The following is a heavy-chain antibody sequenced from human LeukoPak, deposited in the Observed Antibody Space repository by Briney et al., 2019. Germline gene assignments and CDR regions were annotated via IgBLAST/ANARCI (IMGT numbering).Heavy chain of an antibody. Sequence: PGGSLRLSCAASGFTFSSYSMNWVRQASGKGLEWVSYISSSSSTIYYADSVKGRFTISRDNAKNSLYLQMNSLRAEDTAVYYCARDGDSSGYYERDFDYWGQGTLVTVSS. CDR2: ISSSSSTI. CDR1: GFTFSSYS. D-gene: IGHD3-22*01. CDR3: ARDGDSSGYYERDFDY. V-gene: IGHV3-48*01. J-gene: IGHJ4*02.